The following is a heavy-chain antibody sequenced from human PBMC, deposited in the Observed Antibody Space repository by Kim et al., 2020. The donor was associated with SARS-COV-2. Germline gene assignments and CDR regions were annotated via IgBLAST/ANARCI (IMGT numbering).Heavy chain of an antibody. CDR3: VCGYYRPTPPGTFDV. Sequence: ASVKVSCKASGYTFTGYAMHWVRQAPGQGLEWMGRINPNSGDTTYAQKFQGRFTMTRDTSISTAYMELSSLRSDDTAVYYCVCGYYRPTPPGTFDVWGQGTTVTVSS. CDR1: GYTFTGYA. CDR2: INPNSGDT. J-gene: IGHJ3*01. D-gene: IGHD3-22*01. V-gene: IGHV1-2*06.